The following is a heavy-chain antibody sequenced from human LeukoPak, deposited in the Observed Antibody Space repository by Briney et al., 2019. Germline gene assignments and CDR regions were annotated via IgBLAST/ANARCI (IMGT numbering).Heavy chain of an antibody. CDR2: ISHSGST. V-gene: IGHV4-30-2*01. Sequence: SETLSLTCAVSGGSIRSGDYSWSWIRQPPGKGLEWIGHISHSGSTYYNPSLKSRVTISVDRSKNQFSLKLSSVTAADTAVYYCARRRGVTSHHDYWGQGTLVTVSS. D-gene: IGHD2-21*02. CDR3: ARRRGVTSHHDY. CDR1: GGSIRSGDYS. J-gene: IGHJ4*02.